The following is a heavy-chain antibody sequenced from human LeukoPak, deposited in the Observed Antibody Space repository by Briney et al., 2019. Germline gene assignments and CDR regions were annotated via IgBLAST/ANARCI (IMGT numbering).Heavy chain of an antibody. Sequence: LETLSLTCAVYGGSFSGYYWSWIRQPPGKGLEWIGEINHSGSTNYNPSLKSRVTISVDTSKNQFSLKLSSVTAADTAVYYCASLGGWYGTYYYYGMDVWGQGTTVTVSS. CDR1: GGSFSGYY. V-gene: IGHV4-34*01. CDR3: ASLGGWYGTYYYYGMDV. CDR2: INHSGST. J-gene: IGHJ6*02. D-gene: IGHD6-19*01.